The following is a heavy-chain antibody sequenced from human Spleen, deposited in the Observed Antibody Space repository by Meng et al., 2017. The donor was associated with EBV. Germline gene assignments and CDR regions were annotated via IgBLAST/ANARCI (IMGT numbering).Heavy chain of an antibody. CDR3: ARTPDYFDGSGRESDLDY. CDR1: GGSFSGYY. D-gene: IGHD3-22*01. Sequence: QMPRQQWGEGLWAPSETLSLPCAVNGGSFSGYYWSGIRQPPGKGLEWIGEINHSGDTNYNPSLKSRVTLSVDTSKNQFSLKLSSVTAADTAVYYCARTPDYFDGSGRESDLDYWGQGTLVTSPQ. V-gene: IGHV4-34*01. J-gene: IGHJ4*02. CDR2: INHSGDT.